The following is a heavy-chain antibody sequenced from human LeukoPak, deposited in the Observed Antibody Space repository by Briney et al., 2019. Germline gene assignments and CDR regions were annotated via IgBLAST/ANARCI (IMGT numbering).Heavy chain of an antibody. V-gene: IGHV3-33*01. CDR3: WRKILFGGGCYFADY. D-gene: IGHD2-21*01. CDR1: GFTFSSYG. J-gene: IGHJ4*02. CDR2: IWYDGSNK. Sequence: PGGSLRLSCAASGFTFSSYGMHWVRQAPGKGLEWVAVIWYDGSNKYYADSVKGRFTISRDNSKNTLYLQMNSLRAEDTVVYYWWRKILFGGGCYFADYWGQGTLVTVSS.